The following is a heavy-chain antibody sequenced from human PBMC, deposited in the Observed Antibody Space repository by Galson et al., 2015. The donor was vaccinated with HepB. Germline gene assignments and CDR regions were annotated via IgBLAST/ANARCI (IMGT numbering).Heavy chain of an antibody. CDR3: ARASGIAAAGTWYFDY. Sequence: LSLTCTVSGGSISSGGYYWSWIRQHPGKGLEWIGYIYYSGSTYYNRSLKSRVTISVDTSKSQFSLKLSSVTAADTAVYYCARASGIAAAGTWYFDYWGQGTLVTVSS. D-gene: IGHD6-13*01. CDR1: GGSISSGGYY. CDR2: IYYSGST. V-gene: IGHV4-31*03. J-gene: IGHJ4*02.